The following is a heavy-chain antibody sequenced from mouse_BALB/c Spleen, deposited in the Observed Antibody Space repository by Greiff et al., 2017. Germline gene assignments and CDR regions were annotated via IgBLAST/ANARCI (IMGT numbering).Heavy chain of an antibody. CDR3: TLYDYDEAMDY. V-gene: IGHV1S22*01. J-gene: IGHJ4*01. CDR1: GYTFTSYW. D-gene: IGHD2-4*01. CDR2: IYPGSGST. Sequence: LQQPGSELVRPGASVKLSCKASGYTFTSYWMHWVKQRHGQGLEWIGNIYPGSGSTNYDEKFKSKGTLTVDTSSSTAYMHLSSLTSEDSAVYYCTLYDYDEAMDYWGQGTSVTVAS.